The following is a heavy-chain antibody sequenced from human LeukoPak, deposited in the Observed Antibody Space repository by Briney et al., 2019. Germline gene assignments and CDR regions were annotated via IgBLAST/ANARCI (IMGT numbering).Heavy chain of an antibody. Sequence: GGSLRLSCAASGFTFSTYAMSWVRQAPGKGLEWVANIKQDGSEKYYVDSVKGRFTISRDNAKNSLYLQMNSLRAEDTAVYYCARHDYSNYVDYGMDVWGQGTTVTVSS. D-gene: IGHD4-11*01. CDR3: ARHDYSNYVDYGMDV. V-gene: IGHV3-7*01. CDR1: GFTFSTYA. J-gene: IGHJ6*02. CDR2: IKQDGSEK.